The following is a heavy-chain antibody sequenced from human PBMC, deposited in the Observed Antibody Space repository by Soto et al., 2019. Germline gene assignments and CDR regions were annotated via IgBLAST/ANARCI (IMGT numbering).Heavy chain of an antibody. V-gene: IGHV4-39*01. CDR2: IYYSGST. CDR3: ARQTTVTTKVYGMDV. Sequence: QLQLQESGPGLVKPSETLSLTCTVSGGSISSSSYYWGWIRQPPEKGLEWIGSIYYSGSTYYNPSLKSRVTISVDTSKNQFSLKLSSVTAADTAVYYCARQTTVTTKVYGMDVWGQGTTVTVSS. J-gene: IGHJ6*02. CDR1: GGSISSSSYY. D-gene: IGHD4-4*01.